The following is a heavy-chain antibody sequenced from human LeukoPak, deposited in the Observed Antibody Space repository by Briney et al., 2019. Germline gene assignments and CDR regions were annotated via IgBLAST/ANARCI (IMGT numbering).Heavy chain of an antibody. CDR2: IYYSGST. CDR3: ARDPHGQGWFDP. J-gene: IGHJ5*02. CDR1: GGSISSSSYY. V-gene: IGHV4-61*01. Sequence: SETLSLTCTVSGGSISSSSYYWGWIRQPPGKGLEWIGYIYYSGSTNYNPSLKSRVTISVDTSKNQFSLKLSSVTAADTAVYYCARDPHGQGWFDPWGQGTLVTVSS.